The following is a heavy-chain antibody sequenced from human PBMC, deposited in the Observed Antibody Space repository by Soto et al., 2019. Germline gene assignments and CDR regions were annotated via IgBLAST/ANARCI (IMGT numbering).Heavy chain of an antibody. CDR1: GFAFFSSA. CDR2: ISYDGSNK. Sequence: PGRSPTLSFAAPGFAFFSSAMHWVRQAPGKGLEWVAVISYDGSNKYYADSVKGRFTISRDNSKNTLYLQMNSLRAEDTAVYYCARGVKVLDHSGLDVWGRGT. D-gene: IGHD3-16*02. CDR3: ARGVKVLDHSGLDV. J-gene: IGHJ6*02. V-gene: IGHV3-30-3*01.